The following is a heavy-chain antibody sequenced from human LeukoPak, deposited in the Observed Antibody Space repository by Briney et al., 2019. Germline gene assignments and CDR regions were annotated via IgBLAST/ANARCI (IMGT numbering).Heavy chain of an antibody. CDR1: GGSISSYY. CDR2: IYYSGST. J-gene: IGHJ4*02. Sequence: SETLSLTCTVSGGSISSYYWSWIRQPPGKGLEWIGYIYYSGSTNYNPSLKSRVTISVDTSKNQFSLKLSSVTAADTAVYYCASSSVLRYFDWLPMPFDYWGQETLVTVSS. D-gene: IGHD3-9*01. V-gene: IGHV4-59*01. CDR3: ASSSVLRYFDWLPMPFDY.